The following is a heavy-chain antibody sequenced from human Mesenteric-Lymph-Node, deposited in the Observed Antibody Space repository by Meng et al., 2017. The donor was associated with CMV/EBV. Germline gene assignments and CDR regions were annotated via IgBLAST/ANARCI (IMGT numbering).Heavy chain of an antibody. CDR2: VLHSGDS. CDR1: GDSISSSFW. V-gene: IGHV4-4*02. Sequence: AVSGDSISSSFWWSWGRQPPGKGLEWSGEVLHSGDSNYNPSLKSRVTISVDKSKNQFSLNLSSVTAADTAVYYCARVRYSWGSYFDYWGQGTLVTVSS. CDR3: ARVRYSWGSYFDY. J-gene: IGHJ4*02. D-gene: IGHD3-10*01.